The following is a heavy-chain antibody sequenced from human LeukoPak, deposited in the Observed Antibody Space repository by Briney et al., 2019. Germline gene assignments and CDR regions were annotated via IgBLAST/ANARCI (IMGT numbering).Heavy chain of an antibody. V-gene: IGHV3-30-3*01. CDR2: ISYDGSNK. CDR3: AKGVGGSANYYYMDV. J-gene: IGHJ6*03. CDR1: GFTFSSYA. D-gene: IGHD3-10*01. Sequence: PGGSLRLSCAASGFTFSSYAMHWVRQAPGKGLEWVAVISYDGSNKYYADSVKGRFTISRDNSKNTLYLQMNSLRAEDTAVYYCAKGVGGSANYYYMDVWGKGTTVTVSS.